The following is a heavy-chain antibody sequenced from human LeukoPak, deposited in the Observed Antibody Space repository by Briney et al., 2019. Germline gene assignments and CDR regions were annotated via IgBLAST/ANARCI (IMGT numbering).Heavy chain of an antibody. CDR3: ARGTPILPAAIHRYCYYYMDV. V-gene: IGHV1-8*01. J-gene: IGHJ6*03. CDR2: MNPNSGNT. D-gene: IGHD2-2*02. CDR1: GYTFTSYD. Sequence: ASVKVSCKASGYTFTSYDINWVRQATGQGLEWMGWMNPNSGNTGYAQKFQGRVTMTRNTSISTAYMELSSLRSEDTAVYYCARGTPILPAAIHRYCYYYMDVWGEGTTVTVSS.